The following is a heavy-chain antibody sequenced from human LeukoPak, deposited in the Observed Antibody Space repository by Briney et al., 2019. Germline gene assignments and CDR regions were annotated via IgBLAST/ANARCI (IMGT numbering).Heavy chain of an antibody. J-gene: IGHJ4*02. CDR1: GFTFSSYS. CDR2: ISSSSSYI. V-gene: IGHV3-21*01. Sequence: PGGSLRLSCAASGFTFSSYSMNWVRQAPGKGLEWVSSISSSSSYIYYADSVKGRFTISRDNAKNSLYLQMNSLGAEDTAVYYCARGRVGTTRGAFDYWGQGTLVTVSS. CDR3: ARGRVGTTRGAFDY. D-gene: IGHD4-17*01.